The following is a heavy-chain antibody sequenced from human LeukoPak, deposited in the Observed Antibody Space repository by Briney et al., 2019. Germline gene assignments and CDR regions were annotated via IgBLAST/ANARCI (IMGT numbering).Heavy chain of an antibody. D-gene: IGHD1-26*01. J-gene: IGHJ4*02. CDR1: GFTFSSYA. Sequence: GGSLRLSCAASGFTFSSYAMSWVRQAPGKGLEWVSAISGSGGTTYYGDSVKGRFTISRDNSKNTLYLQMNSLRAEDTAVYYCASGGYGGAPREFDSWGQGTLVTVSS. CDR3: ASGGYGGAPREFDS. V-gene: IGHV3-23*01. CDR2: ISGSGGTT.